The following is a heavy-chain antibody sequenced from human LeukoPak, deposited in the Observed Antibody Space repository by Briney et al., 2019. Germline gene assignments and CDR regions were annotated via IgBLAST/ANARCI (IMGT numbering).Heavy chain of an antibody. CDR1: EFTFSSYG. Sequence: GGSLRLSCAASEFTFSSYGMHWVRQAPGKGLEWVAFIRYDGNNKYYADSVKGRFTISRDNSKNTLYLQMNSLRVEGTAVYYCAKDPDSSGYYYVDYWGQGTLVTVSS. V-gene: IGHV3-30*02. CDR3: AKDPDSSGYYYVDY. J-gene: IGHJ4*02. D-gene: IGHD3-22*01. CDR2: IRYDGNNK.